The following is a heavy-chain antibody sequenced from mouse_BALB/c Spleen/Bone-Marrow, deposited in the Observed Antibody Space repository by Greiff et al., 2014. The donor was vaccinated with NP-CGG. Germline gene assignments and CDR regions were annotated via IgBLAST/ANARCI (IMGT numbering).Heavy chain of an antibody. Sequence: EVQLQQSGGGLVQPGGSLKLSCAASGFDFSRYWMSWVRQAPGKGLEWIGEINPDSSTINYTPSLKDKFIISRDNAKNTLYLQMSKVRSEDTAPYYCASLHYYGFFAYWGQGTLVTVSA. D-gene: IGHD1-2*01. CDR1: GFDFSRYW. V-gene: IGHV4-1*02. CDR3: ASLHYYGFFAY. J-gene: IGHJ3*01. CDR2: INPDSSTI.